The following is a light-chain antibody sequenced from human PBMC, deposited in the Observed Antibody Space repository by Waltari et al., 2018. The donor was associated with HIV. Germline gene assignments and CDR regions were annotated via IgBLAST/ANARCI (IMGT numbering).Light chain of an antibody. CDR3: CSSAGRYIFV. CDR2: RNN. CDR1: INNVGDQG. J-gene: IGLJ1*01. V-gene: IGLV10-54*01. Sequence: QAGLTQPPSVSKDLRQTATLTCTGNINNVGDQGAAWLQQHQGHPPKLLSSRNNNRPSGISERFSASRSGNTASLTISGLQAEDEADYYCCSSAGRYIFVFGTGTKVTVL.